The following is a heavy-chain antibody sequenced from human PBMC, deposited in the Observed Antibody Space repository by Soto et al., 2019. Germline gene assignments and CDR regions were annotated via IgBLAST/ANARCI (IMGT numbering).Heavy chain of an antibody. CDR2: IYYSGST. CDR1: GGSITSYY. J-gene: IGHJ4*02. CDR3: ARGAYSGRLGSFDY. Sequence: QVQLQESGPELVKPSETLSLTCTVSGGSITSYYWSWIRQPPGKGLEWIGYIYYSGSTNYNPSLKSRITISVDTSKNQFSLKLSSVTAADSAVYYCARGAYSGRLGSFDYWGQGTLVTVSS. D-gene: IGHD1-26*01. V-gene: IGHV4-59*08.